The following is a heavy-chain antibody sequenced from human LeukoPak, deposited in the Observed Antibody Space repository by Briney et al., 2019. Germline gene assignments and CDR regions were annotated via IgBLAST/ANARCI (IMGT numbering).Heavy chain of an antibody. CDR3: ARGYCSGGSCYSYYYYNYMDV. J-gene: IGHJ6*03. D-gene: IGHD2-15*01. Sequence: SETLSLTCTVSDYSISSGYFWGWIRQPPGKGLEWIGSIYHSGTTYYNPSLKSRVTISVHTSKNQFSLKLSSVTAADTAVYYCARGYCSGGSCYSYYYYNYMDVWGKGTTVTVSS. CDR1: DYSISSGYF. CDR2: IYHSGTT. V-gene: IGHV4-38-2*02.